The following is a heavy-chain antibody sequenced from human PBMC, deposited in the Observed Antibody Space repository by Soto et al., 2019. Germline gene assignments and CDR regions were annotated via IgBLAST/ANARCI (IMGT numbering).Heavy chain of an antibody. D-gene: IGHD1-26*01. V-gene: IGHV3-21*01. J-gene: IGHJ3*02. CDR3: ACHGSHDAFDI. CDR2: ISSSSSYI. Sequence: PGGSLRLSCAASGFTVSSYSMNWVRQAPGKGLEWVSSISSSSSYIYYADSVKGRFTISRDNAKNSLYLQMNSLRAEDTAVYYCACHGSHDAFDIWGQGTMVTVSS. CDR1: GFTVSSYS.